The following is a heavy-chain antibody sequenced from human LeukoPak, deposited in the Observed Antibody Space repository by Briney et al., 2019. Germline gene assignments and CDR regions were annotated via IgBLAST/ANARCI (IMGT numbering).Heavy chain of an antibody. V-gene: IGHV3-53*01. J-gene: IGHJ4*02. Sequence: GGSLRLSCAASGFTVSSSYMTWVRQAPGKGLEWVSVIYSGGATHYADSVKGRFTISRDNSKNTLFLQMNSLRAEDTAVYYCARVGGYCSGGSCLAFGSWGQGTLVTASS. CDR2: IYSGGAT. CDR3: ARVGGYCSGGSCLAFGS. D-gene: IGHD2-15*01. CDR1: GFTVSSSY.